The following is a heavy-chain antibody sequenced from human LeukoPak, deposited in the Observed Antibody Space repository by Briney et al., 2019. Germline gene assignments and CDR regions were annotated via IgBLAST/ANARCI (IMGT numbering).Heavy chain of an antibody. J-gene: IGHJ4*02. CDR1: GYTFTSFG. D-gene: IGHD6-13*01. CDR2: ISGYNGKT. V-gene: IGHV1-18*01. CDR3: ARDLAIAAAGTWMVDWGNDY. Sequence: ASVKVSCKASGYTFTSFGISWVRQAPGQGLEWMGWISGYNGKTNYGQKFQGRVTMTTDTSTNTAYMELRSLRSDDTAMYYCARDLAIAAAGTWMVDWGNDYWGQGTLVTVSS.